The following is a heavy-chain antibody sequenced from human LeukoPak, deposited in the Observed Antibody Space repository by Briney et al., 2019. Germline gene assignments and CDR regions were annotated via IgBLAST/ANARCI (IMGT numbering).Heavy chain of an antibody. Sequence: SETLSLTCAVSEMSFSAYYWNWIRQSPGKGLEWIGEINYGGSTKYTPSLEGRGTILIDTSKNQFSLKLTSVTAADTAVYSCAXXFXPGSGSRGSHAFDVWGQGTMVTVSS. CDR3: AXXFXPGSGSRGSHAFDV. D-gene: IGHD6-19*01. J-gene: IGHJ3*01. CDR2: INYGGST. V-gene: IGHV4-34*01. CDR1: EMSFSAYY.